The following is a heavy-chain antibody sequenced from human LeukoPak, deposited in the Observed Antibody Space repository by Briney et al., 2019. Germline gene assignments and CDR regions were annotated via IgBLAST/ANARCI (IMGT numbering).Heavy chain of an antibody. CDR1: GASISNSEFY. D-gene: IGHD2-2*01. Sequence: SETLSLTCTVSGASISNSEFYWGWIRQAPGKGLEWIGSIYSSGSPYYSPSFKSRATMSIDRSQNHFSLRLTSVTAAVTAVYYCARDEEYPGDYYYMDVWGKGTTVTVSS. J-gene: IGHJ6*03. CDR2: IYSSGSP. CDR3: ARDEEYPGDYYYMDV. V-gene: IGHV4-39*07.